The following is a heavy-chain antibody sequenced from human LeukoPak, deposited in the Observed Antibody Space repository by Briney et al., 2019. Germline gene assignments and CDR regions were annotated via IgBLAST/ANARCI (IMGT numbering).Heavy chain of an antibody. V-gene: IGHV3-33*06. Sequence: GGSLRLSCAASGFTFSSYGMHWVRQAPGKGLEWVAVIWYDGSNKYYADSVKGRFTISRDNSKNTLYLQMNSLRTEDPAVYYCAKDLGESDSSGYYFYGFDIWGQGTVVTVSS. CDR3: AKDLGESDSSGYYFYGFDI. CDR2: IWYDGSNK. CDR1: GFTFSSYG. J-gene: IGHJ3*02. D-gene: IGHD3-22*01.